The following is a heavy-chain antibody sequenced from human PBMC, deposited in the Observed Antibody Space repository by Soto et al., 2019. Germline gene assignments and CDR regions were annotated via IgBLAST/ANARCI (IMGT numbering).Heavy chain of an antibody. D-gene: IGHD6-6*01. V-gene: IGHV4-34*01. Sequence: SETLSLTCAVYGGSFSGYYWSWIRQPPGKGLEWIGEINHSGSTNYNPSLKSRVTISVDTSKNQFSLKLSSVTAADTAVYYCARGNLDSPHLYSSSSEGQNYWGQGTLVTVSS. CDR1: GGSFSGYY. CDR2: INHSGST. CDR3: ARGNLDSPHLYSSSSEGQNY. J-gene: IGHJ4*02.